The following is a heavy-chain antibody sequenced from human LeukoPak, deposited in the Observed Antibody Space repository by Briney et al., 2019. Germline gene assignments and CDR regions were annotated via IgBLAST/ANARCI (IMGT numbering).Heavy chain of an antibody. Sequence: ALVKVSCKTSGYTFTAYYVHWVRQAPGQGLEWMGWINTNSGATNYAQKFRGRVTMTRDTSISTAYMELNSLRSDDTALYYCTKPQPGAFEIWGQGTMVTVSS. D-gene: IGHD2-2*01. CDR1: GYTFTAYY. J-gene: IGHJ3*02. CDR2: INTNSGAT. CDR3: TKPQPGAFEI. V-gene: IGHV1-2*02.